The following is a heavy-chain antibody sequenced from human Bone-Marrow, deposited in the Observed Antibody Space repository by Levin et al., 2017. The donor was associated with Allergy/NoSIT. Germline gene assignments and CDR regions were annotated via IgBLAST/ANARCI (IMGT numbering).Heavy chain of an antibody. CDR2: IYYSGDT. V-gene: IGHV4-59*11. D-gene: IGHD3-10*01. CDR3: ASSVGEPDGYYYYYYVDV. J-gene: IGHJ6*03. Sequence: SETLSLTCTVSGGSISNHYWSWIRQPPGKALEWIGYIYYSGDTDYNPSLKSRVTISVDTSKNQFSLKLNSVTAAATAVYYCASSVGEPDGYYYYYYVDVWGKGTTVTVSS. CDR1: GGSISNHY.